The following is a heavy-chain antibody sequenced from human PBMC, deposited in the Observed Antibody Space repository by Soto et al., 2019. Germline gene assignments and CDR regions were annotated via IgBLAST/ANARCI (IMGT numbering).Heavy chain of an antibody. CDR2: ISWNSGGI. V-gene: IGHV3-9*01. J-gene: IGHJ4*02. Sequence: PGGSLRLSCAASGFTFDDYAMHWVRQAPGKGLEWVSGISWNSGGIGYADSVKGRFTISRDNAKNSLYLQMNSLRAEDTALYYCAKDITGVVAVAGPYFDYWGQGTLVTVSS. CDR3: AKDITGVVAVAGPYFDY. D-gene: IGHD6-19*01. CDR1: GFTFDDYA.